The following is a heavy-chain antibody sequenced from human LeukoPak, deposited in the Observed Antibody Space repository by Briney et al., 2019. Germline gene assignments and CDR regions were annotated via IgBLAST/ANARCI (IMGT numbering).Heavy chain of an antibody. V-gene: IGHV4-34*01. D-gene: IGHD3-22*01. J-gene: IGHJ4*02. Sequence: SETLSLTCAVYGGSFSGYYWSWIRQPPGKGLEWIGEINHSGSTNYNPSLKGRVTISVDTSKNQFSLKLSSVTAADTAVYYCARATRDYYDSSGLDYWGQGTLVTVSS. CDR3: ARATRDYYDSSGLDY. CDR2: INHSGST. CDR1: GGSFSGYY.